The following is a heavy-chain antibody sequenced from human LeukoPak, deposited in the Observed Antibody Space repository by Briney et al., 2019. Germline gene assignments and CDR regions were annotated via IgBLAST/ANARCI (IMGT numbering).Heavy chain of an antibody. CDR3: AREGLLPRDGMDV. CDR2: ISYDGSNK. J-gene: IGHJ6*02. V-gene: IGHV3-30*03. CDR1: GFTFSSYG. Sequence: SGGSLRLSCAASGFTFSSYGMHWVRQAPGKGLEWVAVISYDGSNKYYADSVKGRFTISRDNSKNTLHLQMNSLRADDTAVYYCAREGLLPRDGMDVWGQGTTVTVSS.